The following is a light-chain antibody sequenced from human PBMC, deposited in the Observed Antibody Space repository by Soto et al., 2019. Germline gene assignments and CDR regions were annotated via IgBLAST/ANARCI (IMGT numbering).Light chain of an antibody. V-gene: IGKV1-9*01. CDR1: QDINNY. CDR3: QQLSIYPRT. Sequence: IRLTQSPSFLSASVGDRVTITCRASQDINNYLAWYQQQPGRAPKLLIYAASTLHSAVPSRFSGAGSGTEFTLTISSLQPEDFATYYCQQLSIYPRTFGQGTKGEF. CDR2: AAS. J-gene: IGKJ1*01.